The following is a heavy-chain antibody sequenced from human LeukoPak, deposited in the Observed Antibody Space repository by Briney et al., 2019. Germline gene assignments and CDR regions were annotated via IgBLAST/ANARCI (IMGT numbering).Heavy chain of an antibody. Sequence: QPGGSLRLSCAASGFTVSSNYMSWVRQAPGKGLEWVSVIYSGGSTYYADSVKGRFTISRDNSKNTLYLQMNSLRAEDTAVYYCARDAGDYYYDSSGYYYYAFDIWGQGTMVTVSS. V-gene: IGHV3-53*01. CDR1: GFTVSSNY. J-gene: IGHJ3*02. CDR2: IYSGGST. CDR3: ARDAGDYYYDSSGYYYYAFDI. D-gene: IGHD3-22*01.